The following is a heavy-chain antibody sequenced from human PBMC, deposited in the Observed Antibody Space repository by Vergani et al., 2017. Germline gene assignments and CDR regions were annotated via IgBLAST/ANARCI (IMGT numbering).Heavy chain of an antibody. Sequence: QVQLVQSGAEVKKPGSSVKVSCKASGGTFSSYAISWVRQAPGQGREWMGGIIPIFGTANYAQKFQGRVTITADESTSTAYMELSSLRSEDTAVYYCARERKGGSPPSGIMAFDIWGQGTMVTVSS. CDR1: GGTFSSYA. D-gene: IGHD3-3*01. J-gene: IGHJ3*02. CDR2: IIPIFGTA. CDR3: ARERKGGSPPSGIMAFDI. V-gene: IGHV1-69*01.